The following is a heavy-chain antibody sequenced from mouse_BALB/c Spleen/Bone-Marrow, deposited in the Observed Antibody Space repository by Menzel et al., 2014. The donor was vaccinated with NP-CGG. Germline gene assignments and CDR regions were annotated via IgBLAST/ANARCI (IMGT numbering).Heavy chain of an antibody. D-gene: IGHD2-4*01. V-gene: IGHV6-6*02. J-gene: IGHJ4*01. CDR1: GFSFSNYW. Sequence: EVKLVESGGGLVQPGGSMKLSCVASGFSFSNYWMNWVRQSPEKGLEGVAEIRLKSNNYATHYAESVKGRFSISRDDSKRSVYLQMNNLGAEDTGIYYCSRDYDDAMDYWGQGTSVTVSS. CDR2: IRLKSNNYAT. CDR3: SRDYDDAMDY.